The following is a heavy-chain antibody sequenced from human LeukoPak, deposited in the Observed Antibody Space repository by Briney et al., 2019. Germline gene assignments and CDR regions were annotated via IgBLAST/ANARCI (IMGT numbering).Heavy chain of an antibody. V-gene: IGHV3-33*01. CDR3: ARGGFNYAGMDV. D-gene: IGHD3-10*01. CDR2: IWYDGSNK. J-gene: IGHJ6*02. CDR1: GFTFSSYG. Sequence: GGSLRLSCAASGFTFSSYGMHWVRQAPGKGLEWVAVIWYDGSNKYYADSVKGRFTISRDNSKNTLYLQMNRLRAEDTAVYYCARGGFNYAGMDVWGQGTTVTVSS.